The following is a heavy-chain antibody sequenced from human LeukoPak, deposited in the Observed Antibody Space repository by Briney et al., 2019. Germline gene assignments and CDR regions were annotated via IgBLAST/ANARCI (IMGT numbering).Heavy chain of an antibody. CDR3: ARDRSYCSSTSCYEDLFDY. J-gene: IGHJ4*01. D-gene: IGHD2-2*01. CDR1: GGSISSYY. V-gene: IGHV4-4*07. CDR2: IYTSGST. Sequence: SETLSLTCTVSGGSISSYYWSWIRQPAGKGLEWIGRIYTSGSTNYNPSLKSRVTMSVDTSKSQFSLKLSSVTAADTAVYYCARDRSYCSSTSCYEDLFDYWGQGTLVTVSS.